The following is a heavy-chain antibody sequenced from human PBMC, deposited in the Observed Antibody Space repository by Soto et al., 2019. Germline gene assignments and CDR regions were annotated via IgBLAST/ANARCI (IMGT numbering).Heavy chain of an antibody. D-gene: IGHD5-18*01. CDR2: IIPILGIA. V-gene: IGHV1-69*02. CDR1: GGTFSSYT. CDR3: APFPPYTAMVTGFDY. J-gene: IGHJ4*02. Sequence: QVQLVQSGAEVKKPGSSVKVSCKASGGTFSSYTISWVRQAPGQGLEWMGRIIPILGIANYAQKFQGRVTITADKSTSTAYMELSSLRSEDTAVYYCAPFPPYTAMVTGFDYWGQGTLVTVSS.